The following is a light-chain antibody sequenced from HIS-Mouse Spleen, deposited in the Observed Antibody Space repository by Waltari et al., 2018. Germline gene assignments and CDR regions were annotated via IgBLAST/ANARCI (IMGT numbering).Light chain of an antibody. Sequence: QSALTQPRSVSGSPGQSGTISRTGTSSDVGGYNYVSWYQQHPGNAPKLMIYHVNKRPSGVPDRFSGSKSGNTASLTISGLQAEDEADYYCCSYAGSYTWVFGGGTKLTVL. CDR2: HVN. CDR1: SSDVGGYNY. CDR3: CSYAGSYTWV. J-gene: IGLJ3*02. V-gene: IGLV2-11*01.